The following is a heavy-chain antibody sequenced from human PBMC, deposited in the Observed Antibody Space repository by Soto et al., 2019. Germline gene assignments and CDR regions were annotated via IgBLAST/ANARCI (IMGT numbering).Heavy chain of an antibody. CDR2: INPNSGGT. CDR1: GYTFTGYY. CDR3: ASSAAADYYYGMDV. J-gene: IGHJ6*02. D-gene: IGHD1-26*01. Sequence: QVQLVQSGAEVKKPGASVKVSCKASGYTFTGYYMHWVRQAPGQGLEWMGWINPNSGGTNYAQKFQGWVTMTRETSISTAYMELSRLRSDDTAVYYCASSAAADYYYGMDVWCQGTTVTVSS. V-gene: IGHV1-2*04.